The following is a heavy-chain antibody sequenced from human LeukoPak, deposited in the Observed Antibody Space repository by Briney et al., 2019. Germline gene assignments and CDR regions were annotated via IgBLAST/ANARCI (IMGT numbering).Heavy chain of an antibody. D-gene: IGHD3-22*01. Sequence: ASVKVSFKASGDTFTSYGISWVRQAPGQGLEWMGWISAYNGNTNYAQKLQGRVTMTTDTSTSTAYMELRGLRSDDTAVYYCARGETYYYDSSGYSFDHWGQGTLVTVSS. V-gene: IGHV1-18*01. CDR2: ISAYNGNT. CDR3: ARGETYYYDSSGYSFDH. J-gene: IGHJ4*02. CDR1: GDTFTSYG.